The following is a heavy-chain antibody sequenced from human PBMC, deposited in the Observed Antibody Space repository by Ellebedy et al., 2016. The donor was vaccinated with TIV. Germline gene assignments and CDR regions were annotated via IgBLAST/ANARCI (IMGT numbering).Heavy chain of an antibody. J-gene: IGHJ4*02. Sequence: GESLKISCAASGFTFSRYAMSWVRQAPGEGLEWVSGISGSGDSTYYAESVKGRFTISRDNSRNTVFRQMNSLRAEDTAVYYCAKEYSSAGDVDYWGQGTLFTVSS. CDR2: ISGSGDST. D-gene: IGHD5-18*01. CDR3: AKEYSSAGDVDY. V-gene: IGHV3-23*01. CDR1: GFTFSRYA.